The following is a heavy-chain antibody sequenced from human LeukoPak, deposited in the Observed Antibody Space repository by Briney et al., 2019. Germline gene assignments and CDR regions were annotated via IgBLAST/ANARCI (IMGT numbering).Heavy chain of an antibody. CDR1: GFTFSDYY. CDR2: ISSSGSTI. D-gene: IGHD3-22*01. CDR3: ASGYYYDSSGYYCFDY. J-gene: IGHJ4*02. Sequence: GGSLRLSCAASGFTFSDYYMSWIRQAPGKGLEWVSYISSSGSTIYYADSVKGRFTISRDDAKNSLYLQMNSLRAEDTAVYYCASGYYYDSSGYYCFDYWGQGTLVTVSS. V-gene: IGHV3-11*01.